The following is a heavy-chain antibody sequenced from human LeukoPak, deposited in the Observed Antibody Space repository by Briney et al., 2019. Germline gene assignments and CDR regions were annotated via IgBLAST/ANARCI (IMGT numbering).Heavy chain of an antibody. CDR1: GGSISSYY. Sequence: PSETLSLTCTVSGGSISSYYWSWIRQPPGKGLEWIGYIXXSGSTNYXXXLXXXXTISVDTSKNQFSLKLSSVTAADTAVYYCAXXXXXXXXYXXYXXDVWGKGTTVTVSS. CDR2: IXXSGST. CDR3: AXXXXXXXXYXXYXXDV. V-gene: IGHV4-59*01. J-gene: IGHJ6*03.